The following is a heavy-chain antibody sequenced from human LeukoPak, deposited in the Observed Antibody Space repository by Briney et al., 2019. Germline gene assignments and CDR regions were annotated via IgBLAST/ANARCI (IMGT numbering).Heavy chain of an antibody. CDR3: ARLWTSGSYYYYYCYYGMDV. J-gene: IGHJ6*02. CDR2: INHSGST. V-gene: IGHV4-34*01. CDR1: GGSFSGYY. D-gene: IGHD3-10*01. Sequence: SETLSLTCAVYGGSFSGYYWSWIRQPPGKGLEWIGEINHSGSTNYNPSLKSRVTISVDTSKNQFSLKLSSVTAADTAVYYCARLWTSGSYYYYYCYYGMDVWGQGTTVTVSS.